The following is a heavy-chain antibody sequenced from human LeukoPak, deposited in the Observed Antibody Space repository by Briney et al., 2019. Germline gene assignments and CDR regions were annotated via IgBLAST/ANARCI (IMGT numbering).Heavy chain of an antibody. J-gene: IGHJ4*02. D-gene: IGHD6-6*01. Sequence: ASVKVSCKASGYTFTIYGISWVRQAPGQGLEWMGWISAYNGNTNYAQKLQGRVTMTTDTSTSTAYMELRSLRSDDTAVYYCARERLAARPEALGDYWGQGTLVTVSS. CDR1: GYTFTIYG. CDR2: ISAYNGNT. V-gene: IGHV1-18*01. CDR3: ARERLAARPEALGDY.